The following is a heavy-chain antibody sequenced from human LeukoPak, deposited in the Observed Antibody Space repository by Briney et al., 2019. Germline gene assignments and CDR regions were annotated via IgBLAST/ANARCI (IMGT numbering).Heavy chain of an antibody. J-gene: IGHJ3*02. CDR1: GGSISSYY. CDR3: ARARTIFGVATDAFDI. CDR2: IYYSGST. D-gene: IGHD3-3*01. V-gene: IGHV4-59*01. Sequence: SETLSLTCTVSGGSISSYYWSWIRQPPGKGLEWIGYIYYSGSTNYNPSLKSRVTISVDTSKNQFSLKLSSVTAADTAVYYCARARTIFGVATDAFDIWGQGTLVTVSS.